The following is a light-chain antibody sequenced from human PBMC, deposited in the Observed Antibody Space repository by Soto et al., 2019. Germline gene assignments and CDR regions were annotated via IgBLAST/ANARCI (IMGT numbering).Light chain of an antibody. J-gene: IGKJ4*01. CDR2: DAS. Sequence: EILLTQSPVTLSLSPGERAILSCRASQSVSTFFAWYQQKPGQAPRLLIYDASKMSTGIPARFSGSGSGTDFTLTISSLEPEDVAVYYCQNRLNWPLTFGGGTTVELK. CDR1: QSVSTF. V-gene: IGKV3-11*01. CDR3: QNRLNWPLT.